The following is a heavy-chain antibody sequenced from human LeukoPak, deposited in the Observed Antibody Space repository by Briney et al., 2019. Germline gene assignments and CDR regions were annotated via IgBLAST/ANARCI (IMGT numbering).Heavy chain of an antibody. Sequence: ASVKVSCKASGYTFIDYYIHWVRHAPGQGLEWMGWVTPNSGGTNYAQKFQGRVTMTRDTSINTAYMELSSLRSDDTAVYYCARGAVLTGTEYWGHGTLVTVSS. CDR1: GYTFIDYY. D-gene: IGHD3-9*01. J-gene: IGHJ4*01. V-gene: IGHV1-2*02. CDR2: VTPNSGGT. CDR3: ARGAVLTGTEY.